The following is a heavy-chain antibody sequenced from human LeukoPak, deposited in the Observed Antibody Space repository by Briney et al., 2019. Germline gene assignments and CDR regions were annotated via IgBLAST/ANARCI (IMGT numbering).Heavy chain of an antibody. Sequence: SVKVSCKASGGTFSSYAVSWVRQAPGQGLEWMGGIIPIFGTANYAQKFQGRVTITADESTSTAYMELSSLRSEDTAVYYCAREGSYCSSTSCLGYWGQGTLVTVSS. V-gene: IGHV1-69*01. D-gene: IGHD2-2*01. J-gene: IGHJ4*02. CDR3: AREGSYCSSTSCLGY. CDR2: IIPIFGTA. CDR1: GGTFSSYA.